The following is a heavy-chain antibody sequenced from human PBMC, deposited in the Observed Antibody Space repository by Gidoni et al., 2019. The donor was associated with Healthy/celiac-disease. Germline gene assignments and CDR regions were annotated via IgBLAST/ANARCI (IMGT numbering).Heavy chain of an antibody. Sequence: EVQLVESGGGLVQPGGSLRLSCAASGFTFSSYWMSWVRQAPGKGLEWVANIKQDGSEKYYVDSVKGRFTISRDNAKNSLYLQMNSLRAEDTAVYYCARTRRYSSRSPGDYFDYWGQGTLVTVSS. CDR2: IKQDGSEK. D-gene: IGHD6-13*01. J-gene: IGHJ4*02. CDR1: GFTFSSYW. CDR3: ARTRRYSSRSPGDYFDY. V-gene: IGHV3-7*01.